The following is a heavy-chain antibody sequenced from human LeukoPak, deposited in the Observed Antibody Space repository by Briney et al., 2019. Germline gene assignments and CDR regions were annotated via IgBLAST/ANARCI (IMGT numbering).Heavy chain of an antibody. CDR2: ISISGTKT. D-gene: IGHD4-17*01. J-gene: IGHJ4*02. V-gene: IGHV3-23*01. CDR1: EFDFSTHA. Sequence: GGSLRLSCAASEFDFSTHAMTWVRQAPGKGLEWVSAISISGTKTYYADFVKGRFTISRDNSKNTLYLQMYSLRAEDTAVYYCANEIRPNDYWGQGTLFTVSS. CDR3: ANEIRPNDY.